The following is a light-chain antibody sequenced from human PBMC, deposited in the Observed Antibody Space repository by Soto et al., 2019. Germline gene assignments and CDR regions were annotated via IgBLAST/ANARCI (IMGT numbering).Light chain of an antibody. V-gene: IGKV1-39*01. CDR2: GAS. CDR3: QQSYGFLTWT. J-gene: IGKJ1*01. Sequence: DIQMAQSPSSLSASVGDRVTITCRASQSISNYSNWYQQKPGKAPKLLIYGASSLQSGVPSRFSGSGSGTDFTLTISSLQPEDFASYYCQQSYGFLTWTFGQGTKVDIK. CDR1: QSISNY.